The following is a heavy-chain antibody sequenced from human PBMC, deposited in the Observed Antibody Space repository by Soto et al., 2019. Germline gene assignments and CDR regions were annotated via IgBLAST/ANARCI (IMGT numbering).Heavy chain of an antibody. CDR1: GGSFSGYY. Sequence: SETLSLTCAVYGGSFSGYYWSWIRQPPGKGLEWIGEINHSGSTYYNPSLKSRVTISVDTSKNQFSLKLSSVTAADTAVYYCARVKGYCSGGSCINWFDPWGQGTLVTVSS. CDR3: ARVKGYCSGGSCINWFDP. CDR2: INHSGST. D-gene: IGHD2-15*01. J-gene: IGHJ5*02. V-gene: IGHV4-34*01.